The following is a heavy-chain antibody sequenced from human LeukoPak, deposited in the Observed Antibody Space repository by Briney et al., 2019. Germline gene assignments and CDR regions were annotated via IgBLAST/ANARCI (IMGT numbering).Heavy chain of an antibody. J-gene: IGHJ4*02. V-gene: IGHV4-31*03. CDR1: GGSISNGGYY. CDR2: IYYSGST. CDR3: ARGGRCSSTSCYSY. D-gene: IGHD2-2*01. Sequence: SQTLSLTCTVSGGSISNGGYYWSWIRQHPGKGLEWIGYIYYSGSTYYNPSLKSRVTISVDPSRNQFSLKLSSVTAADTAVYYCARGGRCSSTSCYSYWGQGSLVTVSS.